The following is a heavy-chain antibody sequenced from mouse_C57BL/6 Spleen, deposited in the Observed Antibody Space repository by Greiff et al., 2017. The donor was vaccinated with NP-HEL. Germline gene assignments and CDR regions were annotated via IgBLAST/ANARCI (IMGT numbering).Heavy chain of an antibody. CDR2: IWTGGGT. J-gene: IGHJ3*01. CDR3: ARNDLPGSSYDWFAY. V-gene: IGHV2-9-1*01. D-gene: IGHD1-1*01. Sequence: QVQLQQSGPGLVAPSQSLSITCTVSGFSLTSYAISWVRQPPGKGLEWLGVIWTGGGTNYNSALKSRLSISKDNSKSQVFLKMNSLQTDDTARYYCARNDLPGSSYDWFAYWGQGTLVTVSA. CDR1: GFSLTSYA.